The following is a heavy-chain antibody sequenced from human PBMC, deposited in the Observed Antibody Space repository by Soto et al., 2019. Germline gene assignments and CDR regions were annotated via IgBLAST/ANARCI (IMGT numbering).Heavy chain of an antibody. D-gene: IGHD2-21*02. CDR3: AKGNDVTVIGAFDS. V-gene: IGHV3-23*01. J-gene: IGHJ4*02. CDR2: ISSSGGGT. CDR1: GFIFSSYA. Sequence: EVQLLESGGGLVQPGGSLRLSCAAPGFIFSSYAMSWVRQAPGKGLEWVSGISSSGGGTYYADSVKGRFTISRDNSKNTLYLQMNSQRAEDTAAYYCAKGNDVTVIGAFDSWGQGTLVTVSS.